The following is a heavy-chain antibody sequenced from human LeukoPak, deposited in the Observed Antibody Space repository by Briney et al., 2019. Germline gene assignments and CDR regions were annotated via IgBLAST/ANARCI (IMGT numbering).Heavy chain of an antibody. J-gene: IGHJ4*02. Sequence: GSQRLSCAASGFTFSSYSMNWVRQAPGKGLEWVSSISSTSSYIYYADSVKGRFTISRENAKNSLYLQMNSLRAGDTAVYYCARGGVAAAGTGDFDYWGQGTLVTVSS. V-gene: IGHV3-21*01. CDR1: GFTFSSYS. D-gene: IGHD6-13*01. CDR2: ISSTSSYI. CDR3: ARGGVAAAGTGDFDY.